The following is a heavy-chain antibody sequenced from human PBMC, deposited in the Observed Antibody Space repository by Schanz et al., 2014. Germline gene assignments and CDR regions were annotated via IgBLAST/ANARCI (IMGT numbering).Heavy chain of an antibody. Sequence: QVQLVQSGAEVKRPGASVKVSCKASEYSFTSYSMHWVRQAPGQRLEWMGWINTGSGDTKYSQNFQGSVTITRDTSASTAYMELSSLRSEDTAVYCCARANYRRKISFDYWGRGTLVTVSS. D-gene: IGHD3-10*01. V-gene: IGHV1-3*04. CDR3: ARANYRRKISFDY. CDR2: INTGSGDT. CDR1: EYSFTSYS. J-gene: IGHJ4*02.